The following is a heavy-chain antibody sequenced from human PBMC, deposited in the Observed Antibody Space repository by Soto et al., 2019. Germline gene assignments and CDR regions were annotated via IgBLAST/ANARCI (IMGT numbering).Heavy chain of an antibody. CDR1: GGTFSSYA. J-gene: IGHJ4*02. D-gene: IGHD3-10*01. CDR3: ARARVQGSYYFDY. V-gene: IGHV1-69*12. Sequence: QVQLVQSGAEVKKPGSSVKVSCKASGGTFSSYAISWVRQAPGQGLEWMGGIIPIFGTANYEQKFQGRVTMTADESTSTAYMELSSLRSEDTAVYYCARARVQGSYYFDYWGQGTLVTVSS. CDR2: IIPIFGTA.